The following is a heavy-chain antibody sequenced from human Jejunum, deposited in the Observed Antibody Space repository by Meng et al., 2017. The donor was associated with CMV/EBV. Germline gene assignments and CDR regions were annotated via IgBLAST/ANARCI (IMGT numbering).Heavy chain of an antibody. D-gene: IGHD3-16*01. CDR1: GYAFMTYD. V-gene: IGHV1-8*03. Sequence: CKASGYAFMTYDINWVRQAPGQGLDWMGWVSPNSDNAGYAQKFQGRVTFTRNSSINTAYMELSSLTYEDTAVYYCARLSSYSSAYGYWGPGTLVTVSS. CDR3: ARLSSYSSAYGY. J-gene: IGHJ4*02. CDR2: VSPNSDNA.